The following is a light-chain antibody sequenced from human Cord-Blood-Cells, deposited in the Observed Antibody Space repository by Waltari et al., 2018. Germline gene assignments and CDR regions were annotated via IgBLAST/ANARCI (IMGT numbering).Light chain of an antibody. CDR1: ALPKQY. CDR3: SSYAGSNNLV. CDR2: KDS. J-gene: IGLJ2*01. Sequence: SYELTQPPSVSVSPGQTARITCSGDALPKQYAYWYQQKPGQAPVLVIYKDSERPSGIPDRFSGSKSGNTASLTVSGLQAEDEADYYCSSYAGSNNLVFGGGTKLTVL. V-gene: IGLV3-25*02.